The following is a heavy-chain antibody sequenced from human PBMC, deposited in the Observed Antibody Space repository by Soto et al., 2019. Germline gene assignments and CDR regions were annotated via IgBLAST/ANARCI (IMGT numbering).Heavy chain of an antibody. V-gene: IGHV2-5*02. Sequence: QITLKESGPTLVRPTQTLTLTCTFSGISLSTNGVGMGWIRQPPGKALEWLALIYWDDDTRYSPSLKSRLTLTTXTSRNQVVLTMTNMDPVDTATYFCVHRRAGRWVHSWGPGTLVTVSS. CDR2: IYWDDDT. CDR1: GISLSTNGVG. CDR3: VHRRAGRWVHS. J-gene: IGHJ5*01.